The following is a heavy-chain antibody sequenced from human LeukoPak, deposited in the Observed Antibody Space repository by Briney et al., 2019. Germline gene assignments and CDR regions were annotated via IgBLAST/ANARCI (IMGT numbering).Heavy chain of an antibody. J-gene: IGHJ4*02. D-gene: IGHD3-16*01. V-gene: IGHV1-18*01. Sequence: ASVKVSCKASGYTFTSYGISWVRQAPGQGLEWMGWISAYNGNTNYAQKLQGRVTMTTDTSTSTAYMELRSLRSEDTAVYYCAGDNDSRDPPHFDYWGQGTLVTVSS. CDR2: ISAYNGNT. CDR1: GYTFTSYG. CDR3: AGDNDSRDPPHFDY.